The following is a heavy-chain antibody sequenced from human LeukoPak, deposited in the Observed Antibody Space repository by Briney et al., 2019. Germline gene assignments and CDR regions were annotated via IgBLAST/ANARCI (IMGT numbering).Heavy chain of an antibody. CDR2: ISYDGSNK. D-gene: IGHD3-9*01. CDR3: ARVGYGYDILTGYSSDY. V-gene: IGHV3-30*03. J-gene: IGHJ4*02. CDR1: GFTFSSYV. Sequence: GGSLRLPCAASGFTFSSYVMHWVRQAPGKGLEWVAVISYDGSNKYYADSVKGRFTISRDNSKNTLYLQMNSLRAEDTAVYYCARVGYGYDILTGYSSDYWGQGTLVTVSS.